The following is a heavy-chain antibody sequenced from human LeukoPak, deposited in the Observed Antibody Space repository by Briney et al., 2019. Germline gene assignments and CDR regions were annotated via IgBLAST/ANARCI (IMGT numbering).Heavy chain of an antibody. Sequence: GGSPRLSCAVSGFSVSDKHMAWVRQAPGKGLKWASVINSGGDTNYADSVKGRFTISRDISKNTVFLQMDNLSSDDTAVYYCVMAPPGDWGLGTLVTVSS. J-gene: IGHJ4*02. V-gene: IGHV3-53*01. CDR3: VMAPPGD. D-gene: IGHD2-21*01. CDR1: GFSVSDKH. CDR2: INSGGDT.